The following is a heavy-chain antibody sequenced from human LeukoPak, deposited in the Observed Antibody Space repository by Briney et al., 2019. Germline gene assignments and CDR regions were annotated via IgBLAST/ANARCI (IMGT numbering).Heavy chain of an antibody. Sequence: SETLSLTCAVSGYSISSCYYWGWIRQPPGKGLEWIGNIYHSGSTYYNPSLKSRVTISVDTSKNQFSLKLSSVTAADTAVYYCARQGSSTSSYYYMDVWGKGTTVTVSS. CDR1: GYSISSCYY. CDR3: ARQGSSTSSYYYMDV. D-gene: IGHD2-2*01. V-gene: IGHV4-38-2*01. CDR2: IYHSGST. J-gene: IGHJ6*03.